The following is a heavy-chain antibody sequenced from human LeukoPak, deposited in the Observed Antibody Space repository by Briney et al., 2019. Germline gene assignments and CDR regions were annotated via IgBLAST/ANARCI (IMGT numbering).Heavy chain of an antibody. D-gene: IGHD1-26*01. Sequence: AASVKVSCKASGYTFTSYGISWVRQAPGQGLDWMGWISAYNGNTNYAQKLQGRVTMTTDTSTSTAYMELRSLRSDDTAVYYCARAPPSIVGATDYFDYWGQGTLVTVSS. CDR3: ARAPPSIVGATDYFDY. CDR1: GYTFTSYG. CDR2: ISAYNGNT. V-gene: IGHV1-18*01. J-gene: IGHJ4*02.